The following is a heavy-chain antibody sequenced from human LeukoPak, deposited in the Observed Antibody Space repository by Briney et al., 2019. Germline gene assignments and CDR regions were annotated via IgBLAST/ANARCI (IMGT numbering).Heavy chain of an antibody. CDR3: AREGAAAGSY. Sequence: SQTLSLTCTVSGGSISSGDYYWSWIRQPPGXXLEWIGYIYYSGSTYYNPSLKSRVTISVDTSKNQFSLKLSSVTAADTAVYYCAREGAAAGSYWGQGTLVTVSS. J-gene: IGHJ4*02. D-gene: IGHD6-13*01. V-gene: IGHV4-30-4*01. CDR1: GGSISSGDYY. CDR2: IYYSGST.